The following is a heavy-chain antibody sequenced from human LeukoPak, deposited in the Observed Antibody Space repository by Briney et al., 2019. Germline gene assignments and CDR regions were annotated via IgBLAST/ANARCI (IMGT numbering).Heavy chain of an antibody. D-gene: IGHD5-18*01. CDR3: ARDGYTFGDNGFDP. CDR1: GYTFTAYY. J-gene: IGHJ5*02. Sequence: ASVKVSCKASGYTFTAYYMHWVRQAPGQGPEWMGWINPNSGGTSYAQKLQGRVTMTRDTSISTAYMELTRLTSEDPAVYYCARDGYTFGDNGFDPWGQGTLVTVSS. CDR2: INPNSGGT. V-gene: IGHV1-2*02.